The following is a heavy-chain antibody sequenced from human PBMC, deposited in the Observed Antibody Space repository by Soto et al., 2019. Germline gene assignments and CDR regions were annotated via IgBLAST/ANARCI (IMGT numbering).Heavy chain of an antibody. J-gene: IGHJ6*02. CDR3: ARDRAYYYDSSGYYYYGMDV. CDR1: GYTITSYG. Sequence: QVQLVQSGAEVKKPGASVKVSCKASGYTITSYGISWVRQAPGQGLEWMGWISAYNGNTNYAQKLQGRVTMTTDTSTSTAYTELRSLRSDDTAVYYCARDRAYYYDSSGYYYYGMDVWGQGTTVTVSS. CDR2: ISAYNGNT. D-gene: IGHD3-22*01. V-gene: IGHV1-18*04.